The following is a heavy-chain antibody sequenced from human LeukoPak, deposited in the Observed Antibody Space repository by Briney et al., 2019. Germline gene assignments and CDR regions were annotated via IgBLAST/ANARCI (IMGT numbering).Heavy chain of an antibody. Sequence: GGSLRLSCAASGFTFSDYYMSWNRQAPGKGLEWVSYISSSGSTIYYADSVKGRFTISRDNAKNSLYLQMNSLRAEDTAVYYCARGPCSSTSCYNFDYWGQGTLVTVSS. CDR1: GFTFSDYY. CDR2: ISSSGSTI. CDR3: ARGPCSSTSCYNFDY. J-gene: IGHJ4*02. V-gene: IGHV3-11*01. D-gene: IGHD2-2*02.